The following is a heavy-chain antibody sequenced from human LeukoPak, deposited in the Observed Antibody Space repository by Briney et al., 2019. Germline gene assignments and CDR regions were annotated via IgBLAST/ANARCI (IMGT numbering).Heavy chain of an antibody. D-gene: IGHD5-18*01. V-gene: IGHV3-20*04. CDR3: ARGRGYSYGLNFDY. CDR1: GFTFDGYD. CDR2: ITWNGGST. J-gene: IGHJ4*02. Sequence: PGGSLRLSCAASGFTFDGYDMNWVRQAPGKGLEWVSSITWNGGSTGYADSVKGRFTISRDSAENSLYLQMNSLRAEDTALYYCARGRGYSYGLNFDYWGQGTLVTVSS.